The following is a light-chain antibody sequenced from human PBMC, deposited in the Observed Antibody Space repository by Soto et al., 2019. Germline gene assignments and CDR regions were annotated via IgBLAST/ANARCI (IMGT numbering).Light chain of an antibody. Sequence: EIVMTQSPATLSVSPGGIATLSRRASQTISGTLAWYQQKPGQAPRLLIHGASTRAPGFPARFSGSGSGTDFTLTISSLQSEDFAVYYCQQYDNWPWTFGQGTKVDIK. CDR2: GAS. V-gene: IGKV3-15*01. J-gene: IGKJ1*01. CDR3: QQYDNWPWT. CDR1: QTISGT.